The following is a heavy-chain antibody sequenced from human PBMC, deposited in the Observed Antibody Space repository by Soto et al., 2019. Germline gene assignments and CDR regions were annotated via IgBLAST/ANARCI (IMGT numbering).Heavy chain of an antibody. V-gene: IGHV1-3*01. CDR1: GYAFSTYA. D-gene: IGHD4-17*01. J-gene: IGHJ3*02. CDR3: AIMTTMTTYAFDI. CDR2: VNAGNGNT. Sequence: GASVKVSCKASGYAFSTYAIHWVRQAPGQRLQWMGGVNAGNGNTKYSQKFQGRVTITRDTSASTAYMEVSSLRSEDTAVYYCAIMTTMTTYAFDIWGQGTMVTVSS.